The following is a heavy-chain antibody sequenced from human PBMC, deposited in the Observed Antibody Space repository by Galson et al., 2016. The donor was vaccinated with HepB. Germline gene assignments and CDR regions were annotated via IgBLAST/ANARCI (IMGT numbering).Heavy chain of an antibody. Sequence: SETLSLTCAISGYSISSSNWWSWVRQPPGKGLEWIGEIFHTGRTNYNPSLRIRVTMSIDKSNNHFSLKLSSMTAADTAVYYCVRDVGTDAFDIWGQGTMVTVSS. CDR2: IFHTGRT. D-gene: IGHD2-15*01. CDR3: VRDVGTDAFDI. J-gene: IGHJ3*02. CDR1: GYSISSSNW. V-gene: IGHV4-4*02.